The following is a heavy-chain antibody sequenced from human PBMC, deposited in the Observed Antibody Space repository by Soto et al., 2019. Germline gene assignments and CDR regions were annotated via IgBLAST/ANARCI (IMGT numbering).Heavy chain of an antibody. CDR2: IIPIFGTA. Sequence: QVQLVQSGAEVKKPGSSVKVSCKASGGTFSSYAISWVRQAPGQGLEWMGEIIPIFGTANYAQKFQGRVTITADEAXSXXYVELSSVRSEDTAVYYCARDRGPSSGYYPYWFDPWGQGTLVTVSS. D-gene: IGHD3-22*01. CDR1: GGTFSSYA. J-gene: IGHJ5*02. CDR3: ARDRGPSSGYYPYWFDP. V-gene: IGHV1-69*12.